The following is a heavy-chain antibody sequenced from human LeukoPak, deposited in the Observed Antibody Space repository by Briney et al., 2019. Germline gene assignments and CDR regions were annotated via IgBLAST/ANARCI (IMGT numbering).Heavy chain of an antibody. CDR1: GASISDYF. D-gene: IGHD2-8*02. V-gene: IGHV4-59*13. J-gene: IGHJ4*02. CDR2: IYYKGDT. Sequence: SETLSLTCTVSGASISDYFWSWIRQSPGKGLEWIGYIYYKGDTNYNPSLTSRVTISMNTSKNQFSLKLKSVTSADTAVYYCARDRRYCTGGTCYLDPYFDYWGQGTLVTVSS. CDR3: ARDRRYCTGGTCYLDPYFDY.